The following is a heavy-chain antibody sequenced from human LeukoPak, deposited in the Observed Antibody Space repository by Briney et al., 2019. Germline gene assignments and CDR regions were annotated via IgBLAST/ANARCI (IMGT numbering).Heavy chain of an antibody. V-gene: IGHV1-8*01. CDR2: INPNTGLT. CDR3: ATTLRNNPP. J-gene: IGHJ5*02. CDR1: GYSFTAYD. D-gene: IGHD1-14*01. Sequence: ASVRVSCKASGYSFTAYDINWVRQATGQGLEWIGYINPNTGLTEYAQKFQGRVSLTRDTSITTAYMELNTLTSEDTAVYYCATTLRNNPPWGQGTLITVSS.